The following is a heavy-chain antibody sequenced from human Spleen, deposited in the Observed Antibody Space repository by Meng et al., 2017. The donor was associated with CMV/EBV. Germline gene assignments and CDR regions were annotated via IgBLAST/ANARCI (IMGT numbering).Heavy chain of an antibody. CDR1: GFTFSDTW. Sequence: GESLKISCAASGFTFSDTWMTWVRQAPGRGLEWVANINHDGNEKYYVDSVEGRFTISRDNAKNSLYLQMNNLRGEDTAVYYCARETQRNFDFWSGVGVLHYFDYWGQGTLVTVSS. V-gene: IGHV3-7*01. CDR3: ARETQRNFDFWSGVGVLHYFDY. J-gene: IGHJ4*02. CDR2: INHDGNEK. D-gene: IGHD3-3*01.